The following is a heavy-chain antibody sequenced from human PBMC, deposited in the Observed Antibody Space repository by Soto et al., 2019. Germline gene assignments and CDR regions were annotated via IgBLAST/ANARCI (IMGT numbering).Heavy chain of an antibody. V-gene: IGHV4-59*01. CDR2: MYNTGST. CDR1: GGSISRYY. Sequence: QVQLQESGPGLVKPSETRSLTCTVSGGSISRYYWSWIRQPPGKGLEWIGYMYNTGSTVYNPPFKSRVTVSVDTSKNQCSLKLNSATAADTAVYYCARDLWGYCGTVCYPLDVWGQGTTVTVSS. D-gene: IGHD2-21*02. J-gene: IGHJ6*02. CDR3: ARDLWGYCGTVCYPLDV.